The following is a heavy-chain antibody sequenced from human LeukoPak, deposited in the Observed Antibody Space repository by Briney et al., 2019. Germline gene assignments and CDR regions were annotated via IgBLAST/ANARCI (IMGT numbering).Heavy chain of an antibody. CDR1: GGSFRGYY. CDR3: ASNSPNHSNT. Sequence: LGTLSLTCAVYGGSFRGYYWGWVRQPPGKGLEWIGEINHSGSTNYNPSLKSRVTISVDTSKNQFSLKLSSVTAADTAVYYCASNSPNHSNTWGQGTLVTVSS. CDR2: INHSGST. V-gene: IGHV4-34*01. D-gene: IGHD2/OR15-2a*01. J-gene: IGHJ4*02.